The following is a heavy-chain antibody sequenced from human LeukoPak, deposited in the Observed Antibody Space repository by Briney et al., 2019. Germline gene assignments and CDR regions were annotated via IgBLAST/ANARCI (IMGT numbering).Heavy chain of an antibody. D-gene: IGHD3-16*01. Sequence: SQTLSLTCTVSGGSISSGGYYWSWIRQHPGKGLEWIGYIYYSGSTYYNPSLKSRVTISVDTSKDQFSLKLSSVTAADTAVYYCARAGGFFSPFGYWGQGTLVTVSS. CDR3: ARAGGFFSPFGY. CDR1: GGSISSGGYY. J-gene: IGHJ4*02. V-gene: IGHV4-31*03. CDR2: IYYSGST.